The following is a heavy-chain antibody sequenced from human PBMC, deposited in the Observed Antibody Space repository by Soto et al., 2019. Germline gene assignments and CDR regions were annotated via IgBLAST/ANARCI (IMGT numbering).Heavy chain of an antibody. Sequence: ASVKVSCKVSGYTLIELSMHWVRQAPGKGLEWMGGFDPEDGETIYAQKFQGRVTMTEDTSTDTAYMELSSLRSEDTAVYYCATSSNYDYVWGSYPDYYYYYGMDVWGQGTTVTVSS. CDR2: FDPEDGET. CDR3: ATSSNYDYVWGSYPDYYYYYGMDV. D-gene: IGHD3-16*02. V-gene: IGHV1-24*01. CDR1: GYTLIELS. J-gene: IGHJ6*02.